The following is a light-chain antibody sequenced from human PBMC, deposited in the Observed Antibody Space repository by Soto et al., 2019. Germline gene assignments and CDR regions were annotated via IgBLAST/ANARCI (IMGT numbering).Light chain of an antibody. J-gene: IGKJ1*01. Sequence: IVLPHSPATLSESPGTTATLSSRASQSLGGNFAWYQPKPGKAPRLPILRAASTAPGVPARLKGRGSGTEFPLTLRSLQPEDFTVYSCLQYHKLWAFRQGTKVDIK. CDR2: RAA. CDR1: QSLGGN. CDR3: LQYHKLWA. V-gene: IGKV3-15*01.